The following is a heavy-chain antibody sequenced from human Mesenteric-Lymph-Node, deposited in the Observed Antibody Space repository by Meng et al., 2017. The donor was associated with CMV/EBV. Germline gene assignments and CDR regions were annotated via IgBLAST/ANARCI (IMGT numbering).Heavy chain of an antibody. CDR1: GFTFSNAW. J-gene: IGHJ6*02. Sequence: GGSLRLSCAASGFTFSNAWMSWVRQAPGKGLEWVGRIKSKTDGGTTDYAAPVKGRFTISRDDSKNTLYLQMNSLRAEDTAVYYCAREWDGSGPVLATAYYYGMDVWGQGTTVTVSS. D-gene: IGHD6-19*01. V-gene: IGHV3-15*01. CDR2: IKSKTDGGTT. CDR3: AREWDGSGPVLATAYYYGMDV.